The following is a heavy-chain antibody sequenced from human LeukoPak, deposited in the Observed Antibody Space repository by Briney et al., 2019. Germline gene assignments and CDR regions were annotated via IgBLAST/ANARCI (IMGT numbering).Heavy chain of an antibody. CDR1: GYTFTSYD. CDR3: AKRSAESSGYFNY. J-gene: IGHJ4*02. D-gene: IGHD6-19*01. V-gene: IGHV1-8*01. Sequence: ASVKVSCKASGYTFTSYDINWVRQATGQGLEWMGWMNPNSGNTGYAQKFQGRVTMTRNTSISTAYMELSSLRSEDTAVYYCAKRSAESSGYFNYWGQGILVTVSS. CDR2: MNPNSGNT.